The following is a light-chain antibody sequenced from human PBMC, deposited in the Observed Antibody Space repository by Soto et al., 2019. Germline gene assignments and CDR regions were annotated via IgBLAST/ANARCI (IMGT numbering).Light chain of an antibody. CDR1: QGISSY. CDR2: AAS. Sequence: DIPLTQSPSFLSASVGDRVTITCRASQGISSYLAWYQQKPGKAPKLLIYAASTLQSGVPSRFSGSGSGPEFTLTLSSLQPEDFGTYYCQQLNSYRWTFGQGTKVEI. V-gene: IGKV1-9*01. J-gene: IGKJ1*01. CDR3: QQLNSYRWT.